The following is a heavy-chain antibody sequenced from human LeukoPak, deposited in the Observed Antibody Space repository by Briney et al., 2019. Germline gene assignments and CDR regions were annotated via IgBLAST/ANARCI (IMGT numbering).Heavy chain of an antibody. J-gene: IGHJ3*02. V-gene: IGHV4-38-2*01. CDR1: GYSISSGYY. Sequence: SETLSLTCAVSGYSISSGYYWGWIRQPPGKGLEWIGSIYHSGSTYYNPSLKSRVTISVDTSKNQFSLKLSSVTAADTAVYYCAAEYYDTLTGYYRVLPFDICRQGTLATVSS. CDR3: AAEYYDTLTGYYRVLPFDI. D-gene: IGHD3-9*01. CDR2: IYHSGST.